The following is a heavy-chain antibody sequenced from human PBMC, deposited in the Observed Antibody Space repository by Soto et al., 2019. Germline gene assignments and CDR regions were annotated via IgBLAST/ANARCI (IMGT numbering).Heavy chain of an antibody. D-gene: IGHD3-10*01. Sequence: GGSLRLSCAASGFTFDDYAMHWVRQAPGKGLEWVSVIYSGGSTYYADSVKGRFTISRDNSENTLYLQMNSLRAEDTAVYYCARTSMSGNYYFDYWGQGTLVTVSS. J-gene: IGHJ4*02. V-gene: IGHV3-66*01. CDR3: ARTSMSGNYYFDY. CDR1: GFTFDDYA. CDR2: IYSGGST.